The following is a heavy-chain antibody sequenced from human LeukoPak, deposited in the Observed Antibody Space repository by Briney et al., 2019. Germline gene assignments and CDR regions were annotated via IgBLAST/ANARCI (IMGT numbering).Heavy chain of an antibody. Sequence: GGSLRLSCAASGFTFSTYSMNWVRQVPGKGLEWVSSISSSSSYIFYADSVQGRFTISRDNAKNSLYLQMNSLRAEDTAVYYCARDLGIRVAGPFFDYWGQGTLVTVPS. V-gene: IGHV3-21*01. J-gene: IGHJ4*02. CDR1: GFTFSTYS. CDR3: ARDLGIRVAGPFFDY. CDR2: ISSSSSYI. D-gene: IGHD6-19*01.